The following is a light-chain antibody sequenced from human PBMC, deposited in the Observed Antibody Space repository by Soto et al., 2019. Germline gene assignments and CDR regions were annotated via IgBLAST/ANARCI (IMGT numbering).Light chain of an antibody. CDR3: QSYDIRLNGLT. J-gene: IGLJ2*01. CDR1: DSNIGAGYS. Sequence: QSVLTQPPSVSGAPGQRVTFSCTGTDSNIGAGYSVNWYQQIPGTAPKLLVYVNTNRPSGVPDRFSGSTSGTIASLAITGLPAEDEADYSCQSYDIRLNGLTFGLGTKLTVL. CDR2: VNT. V-gene: IGLV1-40*01.